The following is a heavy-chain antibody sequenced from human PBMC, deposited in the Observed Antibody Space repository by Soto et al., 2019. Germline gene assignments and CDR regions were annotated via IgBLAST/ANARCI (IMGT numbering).Heavy chain of an antibody. CDR3: ARGDHTEDYGDYACGY. CDR1: GYTFTSYD. D-gene: IGHD4-17*01. CDR2: MNPNSGNT. Sequence: QVQLVQSGAEVKKPGASVKFSCKASGYTFTSYDINWVRQATGQGLEWMGWMNPNSGNTGYAQKFQGRVTMTRNTSISTAYMELSSLRSEDTAVYYCARGDHTEDYGDYACGYWGQGTLVTVSS. J-gene: IGHJ4*02. V-gene: IGHV1-8*01.